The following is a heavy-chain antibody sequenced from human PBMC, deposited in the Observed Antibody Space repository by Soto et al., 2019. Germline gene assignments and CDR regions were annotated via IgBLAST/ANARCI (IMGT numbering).Heavy chain of an antibody. Sequence: PSETLSLTWTVSGGSISSSSYYWGWIRQPPGKGLEWIGSIYYSGSTYYNPSLKSRVTISVDTSKNQFSLKLSSVTAADTAVYYCARGISLYWVELDYWGQGTLVTVSS. CDR3: ARGISLYWVELDY. CDR2: IYYSGST. D-gene: IGHD2-15*01. CDR1: GGSISSSSYY. V-gene: IGHV4-39*01. J-gene: IGHJ4*02.